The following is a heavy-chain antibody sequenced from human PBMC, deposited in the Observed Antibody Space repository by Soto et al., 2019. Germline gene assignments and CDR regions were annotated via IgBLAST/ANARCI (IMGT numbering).Heavy chain of an antibody. J-gene: IGHJ3*02. CDR1: GGSISSGDYY. Sequence: QVQLQESGPGLVKPSQTLSLTCTVSGGSISSGDYYWSWIRQPPGKGREWIGYLYYSGSTNYNPSLQSRVTISVDTSKNQFSLKLSSVTAADTAVYYCARGSGSCDAFDIWGQGTMVTVSS. CDR3: ARGSGSCDAFDI. CDR2: LYYSGST. V-gene: IGHV4-30-4*01. D-gene: IGHD3-10*01.